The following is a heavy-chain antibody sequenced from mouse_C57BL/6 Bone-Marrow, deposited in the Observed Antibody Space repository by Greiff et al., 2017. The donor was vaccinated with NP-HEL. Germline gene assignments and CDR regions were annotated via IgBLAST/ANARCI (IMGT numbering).Heavy chain of an antibody. D-gene: IGHD2-4*01. V-gene: IGHV1-76*01. CDR2: IYPGSGNT. CDR1: GYTFTDYY. J-gene: IGHJ4*01. CDR3: ARGYYDYDDAMDY. Sequence: VQRVESGAELVRPGASVKLSCKASGYTFTDYYINWVKQRPGQGLEWIARIYPGSGNTYYNEKFKGKATLTAEKSSSTAYMQLSSLTSEDSAVYFCARGYYDYDDAMDYWGQGTSVTVSS.